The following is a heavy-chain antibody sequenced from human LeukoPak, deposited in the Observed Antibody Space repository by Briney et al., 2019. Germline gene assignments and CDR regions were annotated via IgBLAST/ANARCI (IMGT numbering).Heavy chain of an antibody. CDR1: GFTFSSYG. V-gene: IGHV3-33*06. D-gene: IGHD1-26*01. Sequence: GGSLRLSCAASGFTFSSYGMHWVRQAPGKGLEWVAVIWYDGSNKYYADSVKGRFTISRDNSKNTLYLQMNSLRAEDAAVYYCAKDPQKWESYFDYWGQGTLVTVSS. CDR2: IWYDGSNK. J-gene: IGHJ4*02. CDR3: AKDPQKWESYFDY.